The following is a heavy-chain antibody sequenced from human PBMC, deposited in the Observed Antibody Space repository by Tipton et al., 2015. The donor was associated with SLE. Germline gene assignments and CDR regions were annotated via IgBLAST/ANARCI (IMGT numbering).Heavy chain of an antibody. J-gene: IGHJ4*02. CDR1: GGSFSGYY. CDR2: INHSGNT. CDR3: ARGKGGAFFDY. V-gene: IGHV4-34*01. Sequence: GLVKPSETLSLTCAVYGGSFSGYYWSWIRQPPGKGLEWIGEINHSGNTNQNPSLKSRVTISVDTSKNQFSLKVSSVTAADTALYYCARGKGGAFFDYWGQGTLVTVSS. D-gene: IGHD1-26*01.